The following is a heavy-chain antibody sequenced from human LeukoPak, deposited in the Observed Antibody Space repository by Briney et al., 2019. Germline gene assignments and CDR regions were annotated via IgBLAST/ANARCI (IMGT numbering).Heavy chain of an antibody. J-gene: IGHJ6*03. CDR2: INHSGII. CDR3: ARESGDFWTLNDYYYYMDV. CDR1: GESYSGYF. D-gene: IGHD3/OR15-3a*01. V-gene: IGHV4-34*01. Sequence: SETLSLTCAVYGESYSGYFWTWIRQPPGKGLEWIGEINHSGIINYNPFLKSRVTISVDTSKNQFSLKLSSVTAADTAVYYCARESGDFWTLNDYYYYMDVWGKGTTVTVSS.